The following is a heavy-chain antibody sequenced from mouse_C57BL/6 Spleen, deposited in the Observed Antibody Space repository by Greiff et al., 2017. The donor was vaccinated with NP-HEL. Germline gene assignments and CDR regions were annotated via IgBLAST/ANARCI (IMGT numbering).Heavy chain of an antibody. CDR3: ARAGYYGSSSAWFAY. J-gene: IGHJ3*01. CDR2: ISDGGSYT. Sequence: EVMLVESGGGLVKPGGSLKLSCAASGFTFSSYAMSWVRQTPEKRLEWVATISDGGSYTYYPDNVKGRFTISRDNAKNNLYLQMSHLKSEDTAMYYCARAGYYGSSSAWFAYWGQGTLVTVSA. D-gene: IGHD1-1*01. V-gene: IGHV5-4*03. CDR1: GFTFSSYA.